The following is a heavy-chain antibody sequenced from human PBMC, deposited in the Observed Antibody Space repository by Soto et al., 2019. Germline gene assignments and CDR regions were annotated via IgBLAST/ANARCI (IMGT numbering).Heavy chain of an antibody. D-gene: IGHD3-3*01. CDR1: GYTFTSYA. CDR3: ATSEWYPGGGYYYYYMDV. V-gene: IGHV1-3*01. Sequence: ASVKVSCKASGYTFTSYAIHWVRQAPGQRLEWMGWINAGNGNTKYSQKFQGRVTMTTDTSTSTAYMELRSLRSDDTAVYYCATSEWYPGGGYYYYYMDVWGKGTTVTVSS. J-gene: IGHJ6*03. CDR2: INAGNGNT.